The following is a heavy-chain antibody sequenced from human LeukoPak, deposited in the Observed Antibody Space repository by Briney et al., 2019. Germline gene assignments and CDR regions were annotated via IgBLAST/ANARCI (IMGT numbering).Heavy chain of an antibody. J-gene: IGHJ4*02. V-gene: IGHV5-51*01. D-gene: IGHD3-10*01. Sequence: GESLKTSXKGSGYSFTSYWIGWVRQMPGKGLEWMGIIYPGDSDTRYSPSFQGQVTISADKSISTAYLQWSSLKASDTAMYYCARLTMVRGVIRQIDYWGQGTLVTVSS. CDR2: IYPGDSDT. CDR1: GYSFTSYW. CDR3: ARLTMVRGVIRQIDY.